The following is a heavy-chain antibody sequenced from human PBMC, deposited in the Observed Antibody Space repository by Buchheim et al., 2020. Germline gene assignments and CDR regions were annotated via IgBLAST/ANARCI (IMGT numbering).Heavy chain of an antibody. D-gene: IGHD2-15*01. V-gene: IGHV4-31*03. CDR1: GGSISSGGYY. CDR2: IYYSGRT. Sequence: QVQLQESGPGLVKPSQTLSLTCTVSGGSISSGGYYWSWIRQHPGKGLEWFVYIYYSGRTYYHPSLKRRVTISVDTYKHQFSRKLSSVTAADTAVYYCARDRRCSGGSCYSQRSRWFDPWGQGTL. CDR3: ARDRRCSGGSCYSQRSRWFDP. J-gene: IGHJ5*02.